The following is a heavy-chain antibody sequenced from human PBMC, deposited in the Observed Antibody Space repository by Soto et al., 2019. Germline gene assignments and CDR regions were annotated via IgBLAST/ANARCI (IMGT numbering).Heavy chain of an antibody. D-gene: IGHD3-16*01. Sequence: QLQLQESGPGLVKPSETLSLTCTVSGGSISSSSYYWGWIRQPPGKGLEWIGGIYYSGSTYYNPSLKSRVTISVDTSKNQFSLKLSSVTAADTAVYYCALCVHDFIWGSLNLQGCYFDYWGQGTLVTVSS. CDR2: IYYSGST. CDR1: GGSISSSSYY. CDR3: ALCVHDFIWGSLNLQGCYFDY. J-gene: IGHJ4*02. V-gene: IGHV4-39*01.